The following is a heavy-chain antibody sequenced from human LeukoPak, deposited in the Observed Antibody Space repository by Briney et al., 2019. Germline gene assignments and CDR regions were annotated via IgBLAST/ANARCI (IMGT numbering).Heavy chain of an antibody. J-gene: IGHJ6*02. CDR1: GFTFSSYG. Sequence: PGGSLRLSCAASGFTFSSYGMHWVRQAPGKGLEWVAVIWYDGSNKYYADSVKGRFTISRDNSKNTLYLQMNSLRAEDTAVYYCARVYCSSTSCLEYYYYYGMDVWGQGTTVTVSS. CDR2: IWYDGSNK. CDR3: ARVYCSSTSCLEYYYYYGMDV. V-gene: IGHV3-33*01. D-gene: IGHD2-2*01.